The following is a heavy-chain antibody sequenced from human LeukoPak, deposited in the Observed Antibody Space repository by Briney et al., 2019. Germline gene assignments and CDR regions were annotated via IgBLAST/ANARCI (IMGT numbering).Heavy chain of an antibody. Sequence: GGTLRLSCAASGFTFSSYGMSWVRQAPGKGLEWVSAISGSGGSTYYADSVKGRFTISRDNSKNTLYLQMNGLRAEDTAVYYCARDERLLSFLKWGQGTLVTVSS. CDR3: ARDERLLSFLK. D-gene: IGHD3-3*01. CDR1: GFTFSSYG. V-gene: IGHV3-23*01. CDR2: ISGSGGST. J-gene: IGHJ4*02.